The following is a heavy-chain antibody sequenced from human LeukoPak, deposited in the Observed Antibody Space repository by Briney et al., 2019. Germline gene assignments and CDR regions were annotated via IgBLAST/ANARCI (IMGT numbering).Heavy chain of an antibody. Sequence: SETLSLTCTDSGGSISSYYWSWIRQPPGKGLEWIGYIYYSGSTNYNPSLKSRVTISVDTSKNQFSLKLSSVTAADTAVYYCARDTGSGYYYLDYWGQGTLVTVSS. J-gene: IGHJ4*02. CDR1: GGSISSYY. V-gene: IGHV4-59*01. D-gene: IGHD3-22*01. CDR2: IYYSGST. CDR3: ARDTGSGYYYLDY.